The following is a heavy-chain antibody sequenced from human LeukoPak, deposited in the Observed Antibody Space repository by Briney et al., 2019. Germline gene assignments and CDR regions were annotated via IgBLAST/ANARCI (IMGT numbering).Heavy chain of an antibody. CDR2: INHSGTT. V-gene: IGHV4-34*01. D-gene: IGHD3-22*01. Sequence: SETLSLTCAVYGGSFSGYYWSWIRQPPGKGLEWIGEINHSGTTYYNPSLKSRVTVSVDTSKNQFSLKLNSVTAADTAVYYCARDPHYYDSSGLRGAFDYWGQGTLVTVSS. CDR1: GGSFSGYY. J-gene: IGHJ4*02. CDR3: ARDPHYYDSSGLRGAFDY.